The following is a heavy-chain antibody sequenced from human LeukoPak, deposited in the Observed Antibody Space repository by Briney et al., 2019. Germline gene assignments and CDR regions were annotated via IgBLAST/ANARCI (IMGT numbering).Heavy chain of an antibody. CDR2: IYYSGST. CDR3: ARDVSYYFDY. CDR1: GGSISNHY. J-gene: IGHJ4*02. Sequence: SETLSLTCTVSGGSISNHYWSWIRQPPGKGLEWMGYIYYSGSTNYNPSLKSRVTISVDTSKNQFSLKLSSVTAADTAVYYCARDVSYYFDYWGQGTLVTVSS. V-gene: IGHV4-59*11. D-gene: IGHD3-10*01.